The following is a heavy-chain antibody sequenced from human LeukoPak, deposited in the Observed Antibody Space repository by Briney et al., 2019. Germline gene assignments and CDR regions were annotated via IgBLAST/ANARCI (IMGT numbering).Heavy chain of an antibody. V-gene: IGHV3-30*02. CDR2: IQYDGNAK. CDR1: GITFSGSG. Sequence: GGSLRLSCAASGITFSGSGMSWVRQAPGKGLEWVAFIQYDGNAKHYADSVTGRFTISRDISTNTLYLQMNSLRADDTAVYYCVSHPRGYGIFHIWGQGTMLTVSS. CDR3: VSHPRGYGIFHI. D-gene: IGHD5-12*01. J-gene: IGHJ3*02.